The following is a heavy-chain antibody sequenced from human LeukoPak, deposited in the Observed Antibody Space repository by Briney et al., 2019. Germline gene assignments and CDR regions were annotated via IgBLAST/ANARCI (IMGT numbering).Heavy chain of an antibody. V-gene: IGHV5-51*01. CDR1: GYSFTSYW. CDR2: IYPGDADT. Sequence: GESLQISCKGAGYSFTSYWIGWVRQMPGKGLEWMGIIYPGDADTRYSPSFQGQVIISADKSISTAYLQWSSLKASDTAMYYCARRGLRFLSWTGWFDPWGQGTLVTVSS. J-gene: IGHJ5*02. CDR3: ARRGLRFLSWTGWFDP. D-gene: IGHD3-3*01.